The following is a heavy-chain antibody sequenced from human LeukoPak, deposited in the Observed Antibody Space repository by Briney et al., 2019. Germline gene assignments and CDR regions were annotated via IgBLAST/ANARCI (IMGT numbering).Heavy chain of an antibody. CDR2: IYRGGET. D-gene: IGHD3-22*01. CDR3: AKDRGYHYDSSGYYRMDAFDI. CDR1: GFTVSSNY. J-gene: IGHJ3*02. V-gene: IGHV3-53*05. Sequence: GGSLRLSCAASGFTVSSNYLSWVRQAPGKGLEWVSVIYRGGETYYADSVKGRFTISRDSSKNTLYLQMNSLRAEDTAVYYCAKDRGYHYDSSGYYRMDAFDIWGQGTMVTVSS.